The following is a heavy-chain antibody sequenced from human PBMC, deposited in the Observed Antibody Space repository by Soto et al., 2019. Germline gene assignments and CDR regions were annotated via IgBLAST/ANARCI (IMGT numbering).Heavy chain of an antibody. CDR2: INSDGSST. V-gene: IGHV3-74*01. CDR1: GFTFSSYL. Sequence: GGSLRLSCAASGFTFSSYLMHWVRQAPGKGLVWVSRINSDGSSTSYADSVKGRFTISRDNAKNTLYLQMNSLRAEDTAVYYCARVSSWYFSAQDAFDIWGQGTMVTVSS. CDR3: ARVSSWYFSAQDAFDI. D-gene: IGHD6-13*01. J-gene: IGHJ3*02.